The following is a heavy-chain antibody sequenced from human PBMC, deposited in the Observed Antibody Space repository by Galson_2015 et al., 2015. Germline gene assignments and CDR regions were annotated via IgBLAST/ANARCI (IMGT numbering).Heavy chain of an antibody. J-gene: IGHJ4*02. CDR1: GFTFSRYE. V-gene: IGHV3-48*03. CDR3: ARRGLYGDYYLDY. Sequence: SLRLSCAASGFTFSRYEMNWVRQAPGKGLEWVSYITSTGPSIYYADSVKGRFTISRDNAKNSLYLQMNSLRAEDTAIYYCARRGLYGDYYLDYWGQGTLVTVSS. D-gene: IGHD4-17*01. CDR2: ITSTGPSI.